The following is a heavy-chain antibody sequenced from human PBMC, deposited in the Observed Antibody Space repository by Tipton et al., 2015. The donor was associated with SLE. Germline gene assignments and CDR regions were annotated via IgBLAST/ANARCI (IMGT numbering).Heavy chain of an antibody. V-gene: IGHV4-39*07. CDR3: ARGPIEGYYYYYMDV. J-gene: IGHJ6*03. D-gene: IGHD1-26*01. CDR1: DGSIRSTNYY. CDR2: IFYTGST. Sequence: TLSLTCTVSDGSIRSTNYYWGWIRQPPGKGLEWIGSIFYTGSTYYNPSLKSRLTISVDTSKNQFSLKLSSVTAADTAVYYCARGPIEGYYYYYMDVWGKGTTVTVSS.